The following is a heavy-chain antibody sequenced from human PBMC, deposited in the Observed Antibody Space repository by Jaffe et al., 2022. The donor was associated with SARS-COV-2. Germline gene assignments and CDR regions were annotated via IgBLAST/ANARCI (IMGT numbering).Heavy chain of an antibody. CDR2: INHSGST. V-gene: IGHV4-34*01. D-gene: IGHD5-12*01. Sequence: QVQLQQWGAGLLKPSETLSLTCAVYGGSFSGYYWSWIRQPPGKGLEWIGEINHSGSTNYNPSLKSRVTISVDTSKNQFSLKLSSVTAADTAVYYCARGVDIVATIPPGGGMDVWGQGTTVTVSS. CDR3: ARGVDIVATIPPGGGMDV. CDR1: GGSFSGYY. J-gene: IGHJ6*02.